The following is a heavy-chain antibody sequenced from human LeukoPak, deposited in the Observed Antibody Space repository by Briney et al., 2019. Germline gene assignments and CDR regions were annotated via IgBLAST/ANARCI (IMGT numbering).Heavy chain of an antibody. CDR3: ATGGFGELSPPFRDY. Sequence: QTGGSLRLSCAASGFTFSSYGMSWVRQAPGKGLEWVSAISGSGGSTYYADSVKGRFTISRDNSKNTLYLQMNSLRAEDTAVYYCATGGFGELSPPFRDYWGQGTLVTVSS. CDR1: GFTFSSYG. V-gene: IGHV3-23*01. CDR2: ISGSGGST. J-gene: IGHJ4*02. D-gene: IGHD3-10*01.